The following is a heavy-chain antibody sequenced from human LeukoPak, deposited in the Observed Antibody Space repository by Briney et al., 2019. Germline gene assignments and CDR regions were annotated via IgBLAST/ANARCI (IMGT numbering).Heavy chain of an antibody. V-gene: IGHV3-23*01. CDR1: GFTFRVSA. D-gene: IGHD3-3*01. CDR2: ISGSSSHT. CDR3: AKEHDYTNAAPEWGVAS. J-gene: IGHJ5*02. Sequence: GGSLRLSCAASGFTFRVSAMSWVRQAPGKGLEWVSGISGSSSHTKDADFVRGRFTIYRDNSRNTLFLQLNSLTAEDTAVYYCAKEHDYTNAAPEWGVASWGQGSLVIVSS.